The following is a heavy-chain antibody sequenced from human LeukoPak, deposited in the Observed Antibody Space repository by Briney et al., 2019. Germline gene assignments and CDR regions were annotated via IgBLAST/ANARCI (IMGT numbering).Heavy chain of an antibody. CDR3: AMKAFAGSGPYSYYFDY. Sequence: GGSLRLSCVASGFTFSDYTMNWVRQAPGKGLEWVSTISTSGSATYYAGSVKGRFTISRENSKNTLYLQMNSLRAEDTAIYYCAMKAFAGSGPYSYYFDYGAQGTLVTVNS. J-gene: IGHJ4*02. CDR1: GFTFSDYT. V-gene: IGHV3-23*01. CDR2: ISTSGSAT. D-gene: IGHD3-10*01.